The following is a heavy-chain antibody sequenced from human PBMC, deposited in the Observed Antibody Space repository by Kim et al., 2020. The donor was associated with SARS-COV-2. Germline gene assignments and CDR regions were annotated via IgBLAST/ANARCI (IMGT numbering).Heavy chain of an antibody. J-gene: IGHJ4*02. Sequence: GGSLRLSCAASGFTFSSYSMNWVRQAPGKGLEWVSYISSSSTIYYADSVKGRFTISRDNAKNSLYLQMNSLRDEDTAVYYCARGGVGATLDFDYWGQGTLVTVSS. CDR2: ISSSSTI. D-gene: IGHD1-26*01. CDR3: ARGGVGATLDFDY. CDR1: GFTFSSYS. V-gene: IGHV3-48*02.